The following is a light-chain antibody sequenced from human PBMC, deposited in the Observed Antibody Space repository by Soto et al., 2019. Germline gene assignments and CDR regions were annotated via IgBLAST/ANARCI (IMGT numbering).Light chain of an antibody. Sequence: DIVLTQSPGTLSLSPGERATLSCRASQSVSSSYLAWYQQKPGQAPRLLIYGASSRATGIPDRFSGSGSGTDFTLTIRRLEPEDFAVYYCQQYGSSGYTFGQGTKLEIK. CDR3: QQYGSSGYT. CDR1: QSVSSSY. CDR2: GAS. V-gene: IGKV3-20*01. J-gene: IGKJ2*01.